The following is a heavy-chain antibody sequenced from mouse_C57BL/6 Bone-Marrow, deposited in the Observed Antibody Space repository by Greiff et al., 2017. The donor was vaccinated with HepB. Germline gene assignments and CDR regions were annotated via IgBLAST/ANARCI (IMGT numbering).Heavy chain of an antibody. J-gene: IGHJ2*01. CDR1: GYTFTSYW. V-gene: IGHV1-61*01. CDR2: IYPSDSET. Sequence: QVKLQQPGAELVRPGSSVKLSCKASGYTFTSYWMDWVKQRPGQGLEWIGNIYPSDSETHYNQKFKDKATLTVDKSSSTAYMQLSSLTSEDSAVYYCARSITTVVAGDYFDYWGQGTTLTVSS. CDR3: ARSITTVVAGDYFDY. D-gene: IGHD1-1*01.